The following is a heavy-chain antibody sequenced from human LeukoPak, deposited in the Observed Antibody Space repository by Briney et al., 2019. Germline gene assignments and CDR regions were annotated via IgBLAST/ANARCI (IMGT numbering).Heavy chain of an antibody. J-gene: IGHJ5*02. CDR1: GITFSVYA. Sequence: GGSPRLSCTASGITFSVYAMIWVRQAPEKGLEWVSGISGSGGSTYYADSVKGRFTISRDNSKNTLYLQMNSLRAEDTAVYYCAKVWSADFWSGYFTWFDPWGQGTLVTVSS. D-gene: IGHD3-3*01. V-gene: IGHV3-23*01. CDR3: AKVWSADFWSGYFTWFDP. CDR2: ISGSGGST.